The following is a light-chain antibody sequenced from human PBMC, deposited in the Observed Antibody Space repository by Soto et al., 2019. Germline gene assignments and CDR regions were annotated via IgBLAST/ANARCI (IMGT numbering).Light chain of an antibody. Sequence: DVQMPQSPSSLSASVGDKVTITCRASQSISTWLAWYQQKPGKAPKLLIFDASSLESGVPSRFSGSGSGTDFTLTISSLQPEDVATYYCQKYNSAPLAFGGGTKVDIK. V-gene: IGKV1-5*01. CDR3: QKYNSAPLA. CDR1: QSISTW. J-gene: IGKJ4*01. CDR2: DAS.